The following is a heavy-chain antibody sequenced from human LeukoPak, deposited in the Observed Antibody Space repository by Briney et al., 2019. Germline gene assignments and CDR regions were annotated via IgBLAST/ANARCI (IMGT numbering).Heavy chain of an antibody. D-gene: IGHD3-22*01. CDR3: ARAWYYDSSGSLDYFDY. CDR2: IIPIFGTA. Sequence: SVKVSCKASGGTFSSYAISWVRQAPGQGLEWMGGIIPIFGTANYAQKFQGRVTITADESTSTAYMELSSLRSEDTAVYYCARAWYYDSSGSLDYFDYWGQGTLVTVSS. V-gene: IGHV1-69*13. J-gene: IGHJ4*02. CDR1: GGTFSSYA.